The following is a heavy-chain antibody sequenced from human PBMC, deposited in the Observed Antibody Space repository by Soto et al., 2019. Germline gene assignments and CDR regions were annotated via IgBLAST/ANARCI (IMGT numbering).Heavy chain of an antibody. CDR3: AREHCTNGVCHRVDP. J-gene: IGHJ5*02. CDR2: IYYSGST. CDR1: GGSISSGGYY. D-gene: IGHD2-8*01. Sequence: SETLSLTCTVSGGSISSGGYYWSWIRQHPGKGLEWIGYIYYSGSTYYNPSLKSRVTISVDTSKNQFSLKLGSVTAADTAVYYCAREHCTNGVCHRVDPWGQGTLVTVS. V-gene: IGHV4-31*03.